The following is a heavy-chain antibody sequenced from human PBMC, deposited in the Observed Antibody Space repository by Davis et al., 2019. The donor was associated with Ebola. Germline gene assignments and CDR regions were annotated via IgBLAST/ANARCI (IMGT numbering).Heavy chain of an antibody. D-gene: IGHD3-22*01. CDR1: GFTFSSYW. Sequence: GESLKISCAASGFTFSSYWMSWVRQAPGKGLEWVANIKQDGSEKYYVDSVKGRFTISRDNSKNTLYLQMNSLRAEDTAVYYCARDGPYYYDSSIYYYYYGMDVWGQGTTVTVSS. J-gene: IGHJ6*02. CDR2: IKQDGSEK. CDR3: ARDGPYYYDSSIYYYYYGMDV. V-gene: IGHV3-7*01.